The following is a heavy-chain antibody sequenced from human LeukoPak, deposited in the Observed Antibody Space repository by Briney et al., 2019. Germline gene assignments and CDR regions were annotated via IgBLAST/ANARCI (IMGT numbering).Heavy chain of an antibody. CDR1: AFTFSAYG. CDR2: IRFDGVNK. J-gene: IGHJ3*01. V-gene: IGHV3-30*02. Sequence: GGSLRLSCAASAFTFSAYGMHWVRQTPGKGLEWVAFIRFDGVNKYYADSVKGRFTISRDNSKNTLYLQMNSLRAEDTAVYYCGKDRRYYDGSSYYSHDGFDLWGQGTMVTVSS. D-gene: IGHD3-22*01. CDR3: GKDRRYYDGSSYYSHDGFDL.